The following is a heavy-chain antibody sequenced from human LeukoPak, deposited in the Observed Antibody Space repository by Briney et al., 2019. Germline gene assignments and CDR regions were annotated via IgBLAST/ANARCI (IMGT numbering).Heavy chain of an antibody. CDR1: GFTFSPYY. D-gene: IGHD5-24*01. CDR2: IKPDGSEK. Sequence: GGSLRLSCAASGFTFSPYYMSWVRQTPGKGLEWVASIKPDGSEKYYVDSVKGRFAISRDNAKNSLYLQMNSLRAEDSAVYYCAKDADGVVDPFDYWGQGTLVTVSA. CDR3: AKDADGVVDPFDY. V-gene: IGHV3-7*01. J-gene: IGHJ4*02.